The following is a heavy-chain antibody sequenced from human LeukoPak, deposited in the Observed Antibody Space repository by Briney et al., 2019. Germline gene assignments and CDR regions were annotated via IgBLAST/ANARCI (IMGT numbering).Heavy chain of an antibody. CDR3: ARDANVDTGMPPWIDY. D-gene: IGHD5-18*01. V-gene: IGHV4-39*07. Sequence: SGTLSLTCSVSGGSIGNSAYYWAWIRQPPGKGLEWIGKMYHRGSSYYTPSLKSRATISVDTSKNQFSLHLTSVTAADTAIYYCARDANVDTGMPPWIDYWGQGTLVTVSS. CDR2: MYHRGSS. CDR1: GGSIGNSAYY. J-gene: IGHJ4*02.